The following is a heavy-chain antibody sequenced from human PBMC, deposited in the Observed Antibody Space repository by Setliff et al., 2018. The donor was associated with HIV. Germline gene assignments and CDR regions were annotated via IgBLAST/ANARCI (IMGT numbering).Heavy chain of an antibody. Sequence: NPSETLSLTCAVSGGSITRTPYYWAWIRQPPGKGLEYIGSIHYNERTYYNPSLKSRVTISADTSKNQFSLKLNSVTAADTAVYYCASRIYYYDSSRVLREEGFDPWGQGTLVTVSS. CDR3: ASRIYYYDSSRVLREEGFDP. V-gene: IGHV4-39*01. CDR2: IHYNERT. CDR1: GGSITRTPYY. J-gene: IGHJ5*02. D-gene: IGHD3-22*01.